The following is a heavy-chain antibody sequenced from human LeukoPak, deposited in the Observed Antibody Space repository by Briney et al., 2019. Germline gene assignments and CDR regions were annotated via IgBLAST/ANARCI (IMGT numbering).Heavy chain of an antibody. V-gene: IGHV5-51*01. J-gene: IGHJ3*02. Sequence: GESLKISCKASGYNFADYWIGWVRQTPGKGLGGMGIIFPDDSDTKNSPSFEGQVTISVDESTSTAYLQWSSLKASDTAVYYCARRLRAVSNTMIWGPADAFDIWGQGTTVIVSS. CDR1: GYNFADYW. CDR2: IFPDDSDT. CDR3: ARRLRAVSNTMIWGPADAFDI. D-gene: IGHD3-22*01.